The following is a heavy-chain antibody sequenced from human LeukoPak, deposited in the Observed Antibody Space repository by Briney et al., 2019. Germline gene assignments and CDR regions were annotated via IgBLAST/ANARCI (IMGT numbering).Heavy chain of an antibody. Sequence: ASVKVSCEVSGYTLTELSMHWVRQAPGKGLEWMGGFDPEDGETIYAQKFQGRVTMTEDTSTDTAYMELSSLRSEDAAVYYCATSGGGAWDYWGQGTLATVSS. J-gene: IGHJ4*02. CDR2: FDPEDGET. D-gene: IGHD3-16*01. V-gene: IGHV1-24*01. CDR1: GYTLTELS. CDR3: ATSGGGAWDY.